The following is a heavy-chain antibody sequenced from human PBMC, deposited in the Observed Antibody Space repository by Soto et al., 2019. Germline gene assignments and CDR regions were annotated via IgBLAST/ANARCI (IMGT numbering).Heavy chain of an antibody. CDR3: ARDKITGLFDY. CDR2: INHSGST. J-gene: IGHJ4*02. Sequence: QVQLQQWGAGLLKPSETLSLTCAVYGGSFSGYYWTWIRQPPGTGLEWIGEINHSGSTNYNPSLKSRVTISVDTSKNQFSLKLTPVTAADTAVYYCARDKITGLFDYWGQGTVVTVSS. D-gene: IGHD2-8*02. V-gene: IGHV4-34*01. CDR1: GGSFSGYY.